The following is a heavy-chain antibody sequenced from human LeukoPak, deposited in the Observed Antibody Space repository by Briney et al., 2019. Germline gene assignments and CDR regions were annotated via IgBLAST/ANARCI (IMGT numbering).Heavy chain of an antibody. CDR1: GGTFSSYA. CDR3: AITPYKDIVVVVAATPGAYYFDY. CDR2: IIPIFGTA. Sequence: ASVKVSCKASGGTFSSYAISWVRQAPGQGLEWMGGIIPIFGTANYAQKFQGRVTITADKSTSTAYMELSSLRSEDTAVYYCAITPYKDIVVVVAATPGAYYFDYWGQGTLVTVSS. V-gene: IGHV1-69*06. J-gene: IGHJ4*02. D-gene: IGHD2-15*01.